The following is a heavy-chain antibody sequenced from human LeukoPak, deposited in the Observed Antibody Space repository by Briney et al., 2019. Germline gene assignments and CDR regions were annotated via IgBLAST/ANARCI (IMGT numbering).Heavy chain of an antibody. J-gene: IGHJ4*02. CDR1: GGSISSYY. CDR2: IYYSGST. CDR3: ARGNYDSSGYYQNQFDY. V-gene: IGHV4-59*01. D-gene: IGHD3-22*01. Sequence: SETLSLTCTVSGGSISSYYWSWIRQPPGKGLEWIGYIYYSGSTNYNPSLKSRVTISVGTSKNQFALKLSSVTAADTAVYYCARGNYDSSGYYQNQFDYWGQGTLVTVSS.